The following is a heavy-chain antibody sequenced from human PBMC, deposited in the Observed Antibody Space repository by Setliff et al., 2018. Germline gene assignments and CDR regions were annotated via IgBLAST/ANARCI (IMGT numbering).Heavy chain of an antibody. CDR3: ARYNWNTNWFDP. CDR2: ISAYNGNT. Sequence: ASVKVSCKDSGYTFSTYGISWVRQAPGQGLEWMGWISAYNGNTNYAQRFQGRVTMTTDTSTSTAYMELRSLRSEDTALYYCARYNWNTNWFDPWGQGTLVTVSS. D-gene: IGHD1-20*01. J-gene: IGHJ5*02. CDR1: GYTFSTYG. V-gene: IGHV1-18*01.